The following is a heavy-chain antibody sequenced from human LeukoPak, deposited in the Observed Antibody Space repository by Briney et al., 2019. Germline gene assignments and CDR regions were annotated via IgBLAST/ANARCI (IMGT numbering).Heavy chain of an antibody. CDR2: INPNSGGT. Sequence: ASVKVSCKASGYTFTGYNMQWLRQAPGQGLEWMGWINPNSGGTNYAQKFQGRVTLTRDTSISTAYMELSRLRSDDTAVYYCARDGHFDCWGQGTLVTVSS. J-gene: IGHJ4*02. CDR3: ARDGHFDC. V-gene: IGHV1-2*02. CDR1: GYTFTGYN.